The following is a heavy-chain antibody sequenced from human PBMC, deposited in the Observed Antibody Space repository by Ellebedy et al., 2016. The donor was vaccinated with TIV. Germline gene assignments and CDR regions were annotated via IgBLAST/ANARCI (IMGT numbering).Heavy chain of an antibody. CDR1: GFTFSSYW. V-gene: IGHV3-7*01. Sequence: GESLKISXAASGFTFSSYWMSWVRQAPGKGLEWVANIKQDGSEKYYVDSVKGRFTISRDNAKNSLYLQMNSLRAEDTAVYYCARDAFDFWSGYYTGYFDYWGQGTLVTVSS. J-gene: IGHJ4*02. CDR2: IKQDGSEK. CDR3: ARDAFDFWSGYYTGYFDY. D-gene: IGHD3-3*01.